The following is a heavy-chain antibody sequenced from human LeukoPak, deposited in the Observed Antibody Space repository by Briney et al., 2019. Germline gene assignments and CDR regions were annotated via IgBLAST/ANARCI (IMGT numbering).Heavy chain of an antibody. CDR1: GYTFTSYD. D-gene: IGHD1-26*01. V-gene: IGHV1-8*01. J-gene: IGHJ4*02. CDR2: MNPNSGNT. CDR3: VRELLGVTFDY. Sequence: GASVKVSCKASGYTFTSYDINWVRQATGQGLEWMGWMNPNSGNTGYAQKFQGRVTMTTDTSTSTAYMELRSLRSDDTAVYYCVRELLGVTFDYWGQGTLVTVSS.